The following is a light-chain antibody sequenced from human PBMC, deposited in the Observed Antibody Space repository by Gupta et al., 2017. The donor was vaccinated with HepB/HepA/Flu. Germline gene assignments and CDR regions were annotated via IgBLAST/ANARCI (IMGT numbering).Light chain of an antibody. CDR3: CSYTSSSTWV. J-gene: IGLJ3*02. CDR2: DVS. CDR1: SSDVGGYKY. V-gene: IGLV2-14*03. Sequence: QSALTQPASVSGSPGQSITISCTGTSSDVGGYKYVSWYQQHPGKAPKLMIYDVSNRPSGVSNRFSGSTSGNTASLTISGLQAEDEADYYCCSYTSSSTWVFGGGTKLTVL.